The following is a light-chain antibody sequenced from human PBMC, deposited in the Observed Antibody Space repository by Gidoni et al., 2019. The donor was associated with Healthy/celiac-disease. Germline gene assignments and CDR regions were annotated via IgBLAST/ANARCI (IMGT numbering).Light chain of an antibody. CDR3: QKYNSAPRT. Sequence: DIQLTYSPSSLSASVGDRVTITCRASQGISNYLAWYQKKPGKVPKLLIYDASNLQTGVPSRFSGSGSGTDFTLTISSLQPEDVATYYCQKYNSAPRTFGQGTKVEIK. CDR1: QGISNY. V-gene: IGKV1-27*01. J-gene: IGKJ1*01. CDR2: DAS.